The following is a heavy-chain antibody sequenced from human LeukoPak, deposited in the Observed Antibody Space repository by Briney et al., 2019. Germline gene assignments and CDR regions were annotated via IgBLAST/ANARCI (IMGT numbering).Heavy chain of an antibody. Sequence: PGGSLRLSCAASGFTVSSNYMSWIRQPPGKGLEWIGEINHSGSTNYNPSLKSRVTISVDTSKNQFSLKLSSVTAADTAVCYCARSKGVKRVIGYWGQGTLVTASS. D-gene: IGHD3-10*01. CDR3: ARSKGVKRVIGY. J-gene: IGHJ4*02. CDR2: INHSGST. CDR1: GFTVSSNY. V-gene: IGHV4-34*01.